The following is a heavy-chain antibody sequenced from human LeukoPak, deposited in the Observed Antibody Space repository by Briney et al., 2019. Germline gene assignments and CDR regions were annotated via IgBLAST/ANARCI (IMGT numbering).Heavy chain of an antibody. Sequence: GGSLRLSCAASGFTFSDYSMNWVRQAPGKGLEWISYIGGRGDGISYADSVKGRFIVSRDNAKNSLFLQMNRLRGEDTAIYFCAREIPGRIAADCWGQGTLVTVSS. CDR2: IGGRGDGI. J-gene: IGHJ4*02. CDR3: AREIPGRIAADC. D-gene: IGHD2-15*01. CDR1: GFTFSDYS. V-gene: IGHV3-48*01.